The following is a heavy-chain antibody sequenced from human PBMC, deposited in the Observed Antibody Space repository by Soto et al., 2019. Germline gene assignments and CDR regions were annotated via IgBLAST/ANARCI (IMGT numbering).Heavy chain of an antibody. J-gene: IGHJ5*01. Sequence: PSETLSLTCSVSGYSISAAGYSWTWIRQSPGKGLEWIGDINHSGRVNYSPSLKSRVTISLDTSKNQFSLTLSAVTAADTAMYYCSTRAYDTNGYYRFDPWGQGTLVTVSS. V-gene: IGHV4-34*01. D-gene: IGHD3-22*01. CDR2: INHSGRV. CDR1: GYSISAAGYS. CDR3: STRAYDTNGYYRFDP.